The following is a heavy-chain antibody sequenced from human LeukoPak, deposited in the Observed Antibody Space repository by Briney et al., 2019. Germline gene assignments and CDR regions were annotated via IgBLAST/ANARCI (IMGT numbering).Heavy chain of an antibody. J-gene: IGHJ1*01. CDR1: GYTFTGYY. CDR3: AHSINSSSLYFQH. V-gene: IGHV1-2*02. D-gene: IGHD6-6*01. Sequence: ASVKVSCKASGYTFTGYYMHWVRQAPGQGLEWMGWINPNSGGTNYAQKFQGRVTMTRDTSISTAYMELSRLRSDDTAVYYCAHSINSSSLYFQHWGQGTLVTVSS. CDR2: INPNSGGT.